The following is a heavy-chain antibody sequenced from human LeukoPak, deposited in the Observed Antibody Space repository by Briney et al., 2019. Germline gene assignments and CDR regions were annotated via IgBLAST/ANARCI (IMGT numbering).Heavy chain of an antibody. D-gene: IGHD4-17*01. J-gene: IGHJ5*02. CDR1: GYTFINYF. CDR2: INPSGGST. V-gene: IGHV1-46*01. Sequence: ASVKVSCRTSGYTFINYFIHWVRQAPGQGLEWMGVINPSGGSTSYAQKFQGRVTMTRDTSTSTVYVELSSLRSEDTAVYYCARAPVTTYNWFDPWGQGTLVTVSS. CDR3: ARAPVTTYNWFDP.